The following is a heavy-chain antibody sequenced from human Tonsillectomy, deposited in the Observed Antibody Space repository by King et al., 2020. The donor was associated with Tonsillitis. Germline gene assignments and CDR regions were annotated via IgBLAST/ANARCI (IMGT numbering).Heavy chain of an antibody. D-gene: IGHD3-16*01. CDR1: GDSITIFS. CDR3: ARFGNSFDY. J-gene: IGHJ4*02. Sequence: QLQESGPGLVKPSKTLSLTCSVSGDSITIFSWSWLRPPPGKALAWIGYVDYSGSTKYNPSFKSRVAISMDTSKNQFSVSLTSVTAADTAVYYCARFGNSFDYWGQGTLVTVSS. V-gene: IGHV4-59*01. CDR2: VDYSGST.